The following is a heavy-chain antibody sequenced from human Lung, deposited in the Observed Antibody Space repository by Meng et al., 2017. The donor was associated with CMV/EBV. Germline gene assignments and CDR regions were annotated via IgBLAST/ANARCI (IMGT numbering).Heavy chain of an antibody. V-gene: IGHV3-7*01. Sequence: GASXKICCAASGFTFSSFWMAWVRQAPGKGQEWVGNIKQDESEIQYVGSVKGRFTITRDNAKNSLFLQMNSLRAEDTAVYYCARSMLDVNRYYYGMDVWGEGXPVTVSS. J-gene: IGHJ6*04. D-gene: IGHD1-1*01. CDR1: GFTFSSFW. CDR3: ARSMLDVNRYYYGMDV. CDR2: IKQDESEI.